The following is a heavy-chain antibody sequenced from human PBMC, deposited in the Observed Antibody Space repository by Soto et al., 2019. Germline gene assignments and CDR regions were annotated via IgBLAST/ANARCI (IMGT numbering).Heavy chain of an antibody. V-gene: IGHV3-15*01. CDR1: GFTFNNAW. CDR2: IKSKADGETT. CDR3: TTGLGQQLVVFDY. D-gene: IGHD6-13*01. Sequence: EVQLAESGGVLVKPGGSLRLSCAASGFTFNNAWLSWVRQSPGKGLEWVGRIKSKADGETTDYAAPVKGRFTISRDDSKNMLYLQMDSLKTEDTALYYCTTGLGQQLVVFDYWGQGTLITVSS. J-gene: IGHJ4*02.